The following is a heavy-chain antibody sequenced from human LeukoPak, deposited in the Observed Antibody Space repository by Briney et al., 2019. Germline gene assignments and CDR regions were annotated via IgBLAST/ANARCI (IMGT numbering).Heavy chain of an antibody. J-gene: IGHJ6*03. V-gene: IGHV1-46*01. D-gene: IGHD4-11*01. CDR3: ASPRSTGNYYYYMDV. Sequence: ASVKVSCKASGYTFTSYYMHWVRQAPGQGLEWMGIINPSGGSTSYAQKFQGRVTMTRDTSTSTVYMELSSLRSEDTAVYYCASPRSTGNYYYYMDVWGKGTTVTVSS. CDR2: INPSGGST. CDR1: GYTFTSYY.